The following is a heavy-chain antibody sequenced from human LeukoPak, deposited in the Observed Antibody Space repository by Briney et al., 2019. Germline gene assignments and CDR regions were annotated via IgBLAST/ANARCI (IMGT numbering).Heavy chain of an antibody. CDR3: ARDRDITMIVAPLDY. J-gene: IGHJ4*02. CDR2: ISAYNGNT. CDR1: GYTFTRYG. V-gene: IGHV1-18*01. Sequence: ASVKVSCKASGYTFTRYGISWVRQAPGQGLEGMGWISAYNGNTNYAQKLQGRVTITTDTSTSTAYMELRSLRSDDTAVYYCARDRDITMIVAPLDYWGQGTLVTVSS. D-gene: IGHD3-22*01.